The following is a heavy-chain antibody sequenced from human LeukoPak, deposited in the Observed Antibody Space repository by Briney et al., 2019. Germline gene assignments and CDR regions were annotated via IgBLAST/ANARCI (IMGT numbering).Heavy chain of an antibody. D-gene: IGHD6-19*01. Sequence: ASVKVSCKASGFTFTGYYIHWVRQAPAQGLEWMGWISLNSGGTNYAQKFQGRVTMTRDTSISTAYMEVSRLRSDDTAVDYCARGSHSSGWSTWFDPWGQGTLVTVSS. V-gene: IGHV1-2*02. J-gene: IGHJ5*02. CDR3: ARGSHSSGWSTWFDP. CDR1: GFTFTGYY. CDR2: ISLNSGGT.